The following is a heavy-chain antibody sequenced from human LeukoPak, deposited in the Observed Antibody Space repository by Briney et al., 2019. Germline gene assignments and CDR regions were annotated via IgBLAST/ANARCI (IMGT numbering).Heavy chain of an antibody. CDR3: ARDGADSYD. CDR2: IDNRGST. D-gene: IGHD5-18*01. Sequence: SETLSLTCTVYGGSFSAYFWSWIRQPPGKGLEWIGEIDNRGSTACNQSLKSRVTISIDTSKNQFSLKLTSVTAADTVVYYCARDGADSYDWGQGNLVTVSS. V-gene: IGHV4-34*01. J-gene: IGHJ4*02. CDR1: GGSFSAYF.